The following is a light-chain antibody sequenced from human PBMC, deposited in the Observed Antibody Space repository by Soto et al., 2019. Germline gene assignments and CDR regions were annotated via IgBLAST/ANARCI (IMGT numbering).Light chain of an antibody. CDR2: DVN. V-gene: IGLV2-11*01. J-gene: IGLJ3*02. CDR3: CSYAGTYTWV. Sequence: QSVLTQPRSVSGSPGQSVTISCTGTSSDVGGYKYVSWYQQYPGKAPQLMIYDVNERPSGVPYRFSGSKSGNTASLTISGPQAEDEADYYCCSYAGTYTWVFGGGTKVTVL. CDR1: SSDVGGYKY.